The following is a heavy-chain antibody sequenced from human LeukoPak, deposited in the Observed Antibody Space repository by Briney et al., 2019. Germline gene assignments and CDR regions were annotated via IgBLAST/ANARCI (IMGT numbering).Heavy chain of an antibody. CDR1: GFSFRSFE. Sequence: GGSLRLSCAASGFSFRSFEMSWVRQAPGKGLECIAYISSASGTIYHADSVKGRFTISRDNANNSLYLQMNSLRAGGTAIYYCARSTELSDPYFYYGMDVWGQGTTVTVSS. D-gene: IGHD1-26*01. CDR2: ISSASGTI. CDR3: ARSTELSDPYFYYGMDV. J-gene: IGHJ6*02. V-gene: IGHV3-48*03.